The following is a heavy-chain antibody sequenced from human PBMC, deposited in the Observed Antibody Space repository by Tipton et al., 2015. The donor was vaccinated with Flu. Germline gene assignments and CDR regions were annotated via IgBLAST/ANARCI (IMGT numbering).Heavy chain of an antibody. J-gene: IGHJ4*02. CDR3: ARAPGDCYGSGTYFDS. D-gene: IGHD3-10*01. CDR1: GGSISSGGYY. CDR2: IYYSGST. V-gene: IGHV4-31*01. Sequence: TLSLTCTVSGGSISSGGYYWSWIRQHPGKGLEWIGYIYYSGSTYSNPSLKRLVTISVDTSKNQYSLKLSSVTAADTAVYYCARAPGDCYGSGTYFDSWGQGTLVTVSS.